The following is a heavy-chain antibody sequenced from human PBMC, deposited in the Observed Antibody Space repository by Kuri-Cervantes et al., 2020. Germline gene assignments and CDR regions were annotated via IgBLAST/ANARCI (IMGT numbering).Heavy chain of an antibody. Sequence: GSLRLSCTVSISGDTFAWGWIRQPPGEGLGWIGGIHYSGNTYYNPSLKSRVTMSVDTSKNQFSLKLSSVTAADTAVYYCASDRHTIFGVVIENFDYWGQGTLVIVSS. CDR3: ASDRHTIFGVVIENFDY. J-gene: IGHJ4*02. D-gene: IGHD3-3*01. CDR1: ISGDTFA. V-gene: IGHV4-39*07. CDR2: IHYSGNT.